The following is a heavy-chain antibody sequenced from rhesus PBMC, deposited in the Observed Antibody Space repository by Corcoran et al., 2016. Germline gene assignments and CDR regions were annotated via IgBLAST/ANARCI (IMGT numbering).Heavy chain of an antibody. CDR2: IYSRSGNT. Sequence: QVKLQESGPGLVKPLETLSLTCAVSGGSISGGYYYWSWIRQPPGKGLEWIGGIYSRSGNTDYNPSLKSRVTISKDTSKNQFSLKLSSVTAADTAVYYCARFFTGSGWGYYFDYWGQGVLVTVSS. D-gene: IGHD2-21*01. V-gene: IGHV4S12*01. CDR3: ARFFTGSGWGYYFDY. J-gene: IGHJ4*01. CDR1: GGSISGGYYY.